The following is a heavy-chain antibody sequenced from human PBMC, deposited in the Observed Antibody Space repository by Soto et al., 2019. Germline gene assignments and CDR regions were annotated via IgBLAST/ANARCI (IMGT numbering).Heavy chain of an antibody. D-gene: IGHD3-3*01. V-gene: IGHV3-33*01. CDR2: IWYDESKK. J-gene: IGHJ6*02. CDR3: ARAGDFGYYYCGMEV. Sequence: QMQLVESGGGVVQPGRSLRLSCAASGFTFGAYGMHWVRQAPGKGLEWVAVIWYDESKKYYGDSVKGRFTISRDNSRNTLFLQMDGLRAEETAVYYCARAGDFGYYYCGMEVWGQGTTVTVSS. CDR1: GFTFGAYG.